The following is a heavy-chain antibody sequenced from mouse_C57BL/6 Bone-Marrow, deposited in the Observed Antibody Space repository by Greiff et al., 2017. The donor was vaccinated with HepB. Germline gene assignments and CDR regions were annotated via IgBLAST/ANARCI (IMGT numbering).Heavy chain of an antibody. CDR3: ARLSYYGSTYFDY. V-gene: IGHV5-17*01. J-gene: IGHJ2*01. Sequence: VKVVESGGGLVKPGGSLKLSCAASGFTFSDYGMHWVRQAPEKGLEWVAYISSGSSTIYYADTVKGRFTISRDNAKNTLFLQMTSLRSEDTAMYYCARLSYYGSTYFDYWGQGTTLTVSS. CDR1: GFTFSDYG. CDR2: ISSGSSTI. D-gene: IGHD1-1*01.